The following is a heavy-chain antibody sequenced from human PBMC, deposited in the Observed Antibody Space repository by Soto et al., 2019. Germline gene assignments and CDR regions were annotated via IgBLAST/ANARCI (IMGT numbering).Heavy chain of an antibody. CDR3: AKDFLRTTVTSGWFDP. CDR2: ILYDGSNK. CDR1: GFTFSSYG. Sequence: GGSLRLSCAASGFTFSSYGMHWVRQAPGKGLEWVAVILYDGSNKYYADSVKGRFTISRDNSKNTLYVQMNSLRAEDTAVYYCAKDFLRTTVTSGWFDPWGQGTLVTVSS. D-gene: IGHD4-17*01. V-gene: IGHV3-30*18. J-gene: IGHJ5*02.